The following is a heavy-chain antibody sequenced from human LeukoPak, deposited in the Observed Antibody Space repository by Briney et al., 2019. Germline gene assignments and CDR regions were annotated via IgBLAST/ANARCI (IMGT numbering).Heavy chain of an antibody. J-gene: IGHJ4*02. CDR1: GFTFRSYA. CDR3: AKAFVRYYYDSSGFDY. CDR2: ISGSDGST. D-gene: IGHD3-22*01. Sequence: GGSLRLSCAASGFTFRSYAMSWVRQAPGKGLEWVSAISGSDGSTYYADSVKGRFTISRDNSKNTLYLQMNSLRAEDTALYYCAKAFVRYYYDSSGFDYWGQGTLVTVSS. V-gene: IGHV3-23*01.